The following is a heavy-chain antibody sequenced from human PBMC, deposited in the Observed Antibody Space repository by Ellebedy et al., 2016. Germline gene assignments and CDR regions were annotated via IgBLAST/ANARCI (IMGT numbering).Heavy chain of an antibody. D-gene: IGHD2-2*02. J-gene: IGHJ4*02. CDR3: ARDKTYQPLLYDYFDY. CDR2: IYYSGST. CDR1: GGSFSGYY. Sequence: SETLSLXXAVYGGSFSGYYWSWIRQPPGKGLEWIGSIYYSGSTYYNPSLKSRVTISVDTSKNQFSLKLSSVTAADTAVYYCARDKTYQPLLYDYFDYWGQGTLVTVSS. V-gene: IGHV4-34*01.